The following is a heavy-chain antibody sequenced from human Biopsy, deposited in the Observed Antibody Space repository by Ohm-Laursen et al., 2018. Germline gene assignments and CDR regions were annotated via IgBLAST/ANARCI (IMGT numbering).Heavy chain of an antibody. CDR1: GGSIKSYY. CDR3: ASLTGDPYY. V-gene: IGHV4-59*01. Sequence: TLSLTCTVSGGSIKSYYWNWIRQSPGQGLEWIGFIYNSGHTNSNPSLKSRATISVDMSKNQFSLKVISVTAADTAVYYCASLTGDPYYWGQGILVTVSS. D-gene: IGHD7-27*01. CDR2: IYNSGHT. J-gene: IGHJ4*02.